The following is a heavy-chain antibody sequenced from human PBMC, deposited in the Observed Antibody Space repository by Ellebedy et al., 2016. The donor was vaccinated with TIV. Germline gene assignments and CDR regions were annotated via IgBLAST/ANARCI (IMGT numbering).Heavy chain of an antibody. D-gene: IGHD2-15*01. Sequence: SETLSLXXSVSGGSISSGDSYWSWIRQPPGKGLEWIGYIYYSGSTNYNPSLKSRVTISVDTSKNQFSLKLSFVTAADTAAYYCARDPFDSAGVDAFDIWGQGTMVTVSS. CDR1: GGSISSGDSY. CDR2: IYYSGST. J-gene: IGHJ3*02. V-gene: IGHV4-30-4*01. CDR3: ARDPFDSAGVDAFDI.